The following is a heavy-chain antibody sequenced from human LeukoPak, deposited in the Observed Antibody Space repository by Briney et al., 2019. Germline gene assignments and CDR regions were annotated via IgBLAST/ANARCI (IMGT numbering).Heavy chain of an antibody. CDR1: GFTFSTYD. CDR3: AKEGNMITFGGVIVAFDY. CDR2: IPGGGDTT. J-gene: IGHJ4*02. Sequence: GGSLRLSCAASGFTFSTYDMTWVRQAPGKGLEWVSTIPGGGDTTYYADSVKGRFTISRDNSKNTLYLQMNSLRAEDTAVYYCAKEGNMITFGGVIVAFDYWGQGTLVTVSS. V-gene: IGHV3-23*01. D-gene: IGHD3-16*02.